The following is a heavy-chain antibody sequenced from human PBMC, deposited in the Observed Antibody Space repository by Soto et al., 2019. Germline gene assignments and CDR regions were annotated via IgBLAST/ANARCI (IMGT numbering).Heavy chain of an antibody. D-gene: IGHD4-4*01. J-gene: IGHJ4*02. CDR2: VYYGGSS. Sequence: QVQLQESGPGLVKPSETLSLTCTVSGGSISSYYWSWIRQPPGKELEWIGYVYYGGSSNYNPSLESRVTISVDPSMNQISLKVNSVTAADTAVYYCARHGGNYVLMGKWGQGTLVTVSS. CDR1: GGSISSYY. CDR3: ARHGGNYVLMGK. V-gene: IGHV4-59*08.